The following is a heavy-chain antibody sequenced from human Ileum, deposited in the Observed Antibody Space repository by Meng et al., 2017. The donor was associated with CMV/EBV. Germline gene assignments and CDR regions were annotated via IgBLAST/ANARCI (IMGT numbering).Heavy chain of an antibody. J-gene: IGHJ4*02. CDR1: GFTFNTYA. Sequence: GGPLRLSCAASGFTFNTYAMTWVRQAPGRGLESVSIISGNGGVTYYADSVKGRFTISRDNSKNTVYLQMNSLRAEDTAVYYCAKDLRDIVVLVGARVHWGQGTLVTVSS. V-gene: IGHV3-23*01. CDR2: ISGNGGVT. CDR3: AKDLRDIVVLVGARVH. D-gene: IGHD2-15*01.